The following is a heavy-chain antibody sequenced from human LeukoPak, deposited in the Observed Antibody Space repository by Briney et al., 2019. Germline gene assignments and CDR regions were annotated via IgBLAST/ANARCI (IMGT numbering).Heavy chain of an antibody. J-gene: IGHJ4*02. CDR2: ISGSGGST. D-gene: IGHD5-24*01. V-gene: IGHV3-23*01. CDR1: GFTFSSYA. CDR3: AKVYEDRWNFDY. Sequence: TGGSLRLSCAASGFTFSSYAMSWVRQAPGKGLEWVSAISGSGGSTNYADSVEGRFTISRDNSKNTLYLQMNSLRAEGTAVYYCAKVYEDRWNFDYWGQGTLVTVSS.